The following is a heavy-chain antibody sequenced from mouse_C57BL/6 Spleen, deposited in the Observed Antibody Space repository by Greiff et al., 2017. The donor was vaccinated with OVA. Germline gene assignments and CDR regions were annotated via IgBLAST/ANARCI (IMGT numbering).Heavy chain of an antibody. V-gene: IGHV5-17*01. CDR2: ISSGSSTI. Sequence: EVQGVESGGGLVKPGGSLKLSCAASGFTFSDYGMHWVRQAPEKGLEWVAYISSGSSTIYYADPVKGRFTISRDNAKNTLVLQMTSLRSEDTAMYYCAREFYWYFDVWGTGTTVTVSS. CDR3: AREFYWYFDV. CDR1: GFTFSDYG. J-gene: IGHJ1*03.